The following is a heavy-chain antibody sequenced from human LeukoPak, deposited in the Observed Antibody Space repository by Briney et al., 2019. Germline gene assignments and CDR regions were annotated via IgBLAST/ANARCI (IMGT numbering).Heavy chain of an antibody. CDR3: ARDGVVHFWSSYGTYKYYYYMDV. CDR2: IKQDGSEK. Sequence: GGSLRLSCAVAGFTFSNYWMTWVRQAPGKGLEWVANIKQDGSEKYYVDSVKGRFTISRDNAKNSLYVQMNSLRVEDTAVYYCARDGVVHFWSSYGTYKYYYYMDVWGKGTTVTVSS. D-gene: IGHD3-3*02. J-gene: IGHJ6*03. CDR1: GFTFSNYW. V-gene: IGHV3-7*01.